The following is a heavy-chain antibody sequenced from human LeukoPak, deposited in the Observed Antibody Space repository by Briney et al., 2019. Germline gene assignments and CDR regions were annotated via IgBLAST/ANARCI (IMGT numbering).Heavy chain of an antibody. J-gene: IGHJ6*02. CDR3: ARLPYCSGGSCGGGYYYYYGMDV. V-gene: IGHV4-59*08. D-gene: IGHD2-15*01. CDR2: IYYSGST. Sequence: PSETLSLTCTVSGGSISSYYWSWIRQPPGKGLEWIGYIYYSGSTNYNPSLKSRATISVDTSKNQFSLKLSSVTAADTAVYYCARLPYCSGGSCGGGYYYYYGMDVWGQGTTVTVSS. CDR1: GGSISSYY.